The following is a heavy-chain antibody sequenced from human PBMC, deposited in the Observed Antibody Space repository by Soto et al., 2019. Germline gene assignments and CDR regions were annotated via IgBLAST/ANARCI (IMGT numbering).Heavy chain of an antibody. CDR3: ARSRAAAHPRVGMDV. CDR2: IIPFFHAP. J-gene: IGHJ6*02. CDR1: GGTFSRNA. V-gene: IGHV1-69*13. D-gene: IGHD6-13*01. Sequence: ASVKECFKAYGGTFSRNAISLVRQAPGQGLEWMGGIIPFFHAPNYAQKFQGRVTITADESTSIVFMEMSSLRFEDTAVYYCARSRAAAHPRVGMDVWGQGTTVTVSS.